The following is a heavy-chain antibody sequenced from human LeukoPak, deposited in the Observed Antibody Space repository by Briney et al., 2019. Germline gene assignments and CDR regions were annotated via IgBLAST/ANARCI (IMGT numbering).Heavy chain of an antibody. CDR3: AREILAPGKTHDY. D-gene: IGHD5-12*01. Sequence: GGSLRLSCAASGFTFSNYNMNWVRQAPGKGLEWVSYISSTSNTIYYADSVKGRFTISRDNAKNTLFLQMSSLRAEDTAVYFCAREILAPGKTHDYWGQGTLVTVSS. V-gene: IGHV3-48*04. CDR2: ISSTSNTI. CDR1: GFTFSNYN. J-gene: IGHJ4*02.